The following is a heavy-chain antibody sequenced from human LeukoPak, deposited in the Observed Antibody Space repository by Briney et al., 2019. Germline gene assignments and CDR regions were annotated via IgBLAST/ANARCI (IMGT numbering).Heavy chain of an antibody. CDR3: ARDKAVDTGRALDI. CDR1: GFTFSSYA. D-gene: IGHD5-18*01. Sequence: GGSLRLSCAASGFTFSSYAMHWVRQAPGKGLEWVAVISYDGSNKYYADSVKGRFTIPRDNSKNTLYLQMNSLRAEDTAVYYCARDKAVDTGRALDIWGQGTMVTVSS. V-gene: IGHV3-30*04. CDR2: ISYDGSNK. J-gene: IGHJ3*02.